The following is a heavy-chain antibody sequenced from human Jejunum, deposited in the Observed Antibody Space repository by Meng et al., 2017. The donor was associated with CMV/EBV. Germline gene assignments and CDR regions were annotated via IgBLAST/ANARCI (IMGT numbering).Heavy chain of an antibody. CDR2: VSYSGST. V-gene: IGHV4-59*01. D-gene: IGHD3-10*01. J-gene: IGHJ4*02. CDR1: GPIPCNS. Sequence: GPIPCNSLSWIRQSARKGLEWIGSVSYSGSTNYNPSLKSRVTISMDMSENQFSLKVTSVTPGDTAVYYCARWSGSGTYPFADYWGQGTLVTVSS. CDR3: ARWSGSGTYPFADY.